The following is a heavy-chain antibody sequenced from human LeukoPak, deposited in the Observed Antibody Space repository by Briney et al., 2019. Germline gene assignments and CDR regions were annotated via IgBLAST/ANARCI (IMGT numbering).Heavy chain of an antibody. CDR2: ISSNGGTT. D-gene: IGHD2-21*02. Sequence: GGSLRLSCAASGFTFSSYDVNWVRQAPGKGLEYVSAISSNGGTTYYANSVKGRFTISRDNSKNTLYLQMGSLRAEDMAVYYCARVLKMLAFCGGDCAREGAFDIWGQGTMVTVSS. V-gene: IGHV3-64*01. CDR3: ARVLKMLAFCGGDCAREGAFDI. CDR1: GFTFSSYD. J-gene: IGHJ3*02.